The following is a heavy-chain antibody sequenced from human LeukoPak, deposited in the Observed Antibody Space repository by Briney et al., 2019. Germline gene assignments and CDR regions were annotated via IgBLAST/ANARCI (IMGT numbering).Heavy chain of an antibody. CDR3: TRDHLAAAGSDAFDI. Sequence: ASVKVSCKASGYTFTGYYMHWVRQAPGQGLEWMGWINPNSGGTNYAQKFQGRLTVTTDTSTTTAYMDLRSLRSDDTAVYYCTRDHLAAAGSDAFDIWGQGTMVTVSS. D-gene: IGHD6-13*01. CDR1: GYTFTGYY. J-gene: IGHJ3*02. V-gene: IGHV1-2*02. CDR2: INPNSGGT.